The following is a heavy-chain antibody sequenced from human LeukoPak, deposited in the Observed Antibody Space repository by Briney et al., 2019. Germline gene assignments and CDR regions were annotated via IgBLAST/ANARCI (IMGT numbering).Heavy chain of an antibody. D-gene: IGHD5-18*01. V-gene: IGHV3-7*01. CDR3: AMLDTAAVEHTAY. CDR2: IKQDGSEN. Sequence: GGSLRLSCVGSGFTFSRNWMSWVRQAPGKGLEWVAMIKQDGSENYYADSVKGRFTISTDKARNSLYLQMNSLRVEDTAVYYCAMLDTAAVEHTAYWGQGTLVTVSS. J-gene: IGHJ4*02. CDR1: GFTFSRNW.